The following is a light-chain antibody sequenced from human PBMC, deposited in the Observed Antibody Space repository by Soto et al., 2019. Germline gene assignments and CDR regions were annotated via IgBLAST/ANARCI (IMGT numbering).Light chain of an antibody. CDR3: LQHHTYPWT. CDR1: QRIRTS. Sequence: DIQMTQSPSSLSASIVDRVTITWRASQRIRTSLNWYQHKPGKVPKRLIYGASSLQSGAPSRFSGSGSGTDFTLTISSLQPEDFATYYCLQHHTYPWTFGQGTKVDIK. J-gene: IGKJ1*01. V-gene: IGKV1-17*01. CDR2: GAS.